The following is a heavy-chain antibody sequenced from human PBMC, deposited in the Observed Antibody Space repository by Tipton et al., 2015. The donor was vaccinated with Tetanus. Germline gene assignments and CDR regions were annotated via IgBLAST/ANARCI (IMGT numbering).Heavy chain of an antibody. CDR2: IYESGDT. CDR3: ARHQSGYFTPLDY. CDR1: GGFIRGGTFY. V-gene: IGHV4-39*01. D-gene: IGHD3-3*01. Sequence: LRLSCTVSGGFIRGGTFYWGWIRQPPGKVLEWIGRIYESGDTYYIPSLKSRVTIAVDTSKNQFSLNLNSMAAADMVVCYCARHQSGYFTPLDYWGQGNRVSVSS. J-gene: IGHJ4*02.